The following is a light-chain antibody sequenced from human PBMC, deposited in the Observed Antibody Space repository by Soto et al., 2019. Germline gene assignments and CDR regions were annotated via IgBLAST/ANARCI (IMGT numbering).Light chain of an antibody. CDR3: QTYDSSLSGWV. Sequence: QPVLTQSPSASASLGASVKLTCTLSSGHSSYAIAWHQQQPEKGPRYFMKLNSDGSHSKGDGIPDRFSGSSSGAERYLTISSLQSEDEADYYCQTYDSSLSGWVFGGGTKATVL. CDR2: LNSDGSH. V-gene: IGLV4-69*01. J-gene: IGLJ3*02. CDR1: SGHSSYA.